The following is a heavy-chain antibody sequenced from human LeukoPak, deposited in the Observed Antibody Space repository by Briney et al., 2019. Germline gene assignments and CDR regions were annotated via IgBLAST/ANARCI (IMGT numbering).Heavy chain of an antibody. Sequence: GASVKVSCKASGYTFTSYGISWVRQAPGQGLEWMAWINPNNSNANYARNFQDRVTMTRDTSISTAYMELSSLTSEDTAVYYCARNIVATTNYDYWGQGTLVTVSS. J-gene: IGHJ4*02. D-gene: IGHD5-12*01. CDR1: GYTFTSYG. CDR2: INPNNSNA. CDR3: ARNIVATTNYDY. V-gene: IGHV1-18*01.